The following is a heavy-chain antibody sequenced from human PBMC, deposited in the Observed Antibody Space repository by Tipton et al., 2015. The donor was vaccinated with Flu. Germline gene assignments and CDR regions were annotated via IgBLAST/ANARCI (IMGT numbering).Heavy chain of an antibody. J-gene: IGHJ4*02. CDR2: INHSGST. CDR1: GGSFSGYY. Sequence: TLSLTCAVYGGSFSGYYWSWIRQPPGKGLEWIGEINHSGSTNYNPSLKSRVTISVDTSKNQFSLKLSSVTAADTAVYYCARGRKNSYYYDSSGYLGLFDYWGQGTLVTVSS. CDR3: ARGRKNSYYYDSSGYLGLFDY. V-gene: IGHV4-34*01. D-gene: IGHD3-22*01.